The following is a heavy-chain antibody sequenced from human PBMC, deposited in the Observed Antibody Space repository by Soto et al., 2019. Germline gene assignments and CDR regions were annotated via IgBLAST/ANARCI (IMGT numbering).Heavy chain of an antibody. Sequence: QVQLVESGGGVVQPGRSLRLSCAASGFTFSSYGMHWVRQAPGKGLEWVAVIWYDGSNKYYADSVKGRFTISRDNSKNTLYLQMNNLRAEDTAVYYCARVYGDYDSYYYYYGMDVWGQGTTVTVSS. J-gene: IGHJ6*02. V-gene: IGHV3-33*01. D-gene: IGHD4-17*01. CDR2: IWYDGSNK. CDR3: ARVYGDYDSYYYYYGMDV. CDR1: GFTFSSYG.